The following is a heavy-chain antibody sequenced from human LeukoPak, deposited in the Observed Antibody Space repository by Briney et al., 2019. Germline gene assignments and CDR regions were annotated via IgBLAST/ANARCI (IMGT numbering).Heavy chain of an antibody. V-gene: IGHV5-10-1*01. CDR3: ARLTGTTGSLWCLHS. CDR1: GYSFTSYW. J-gene: IGHJ4*02. D-gene: IGHD1-20*01. CDR2: IDPSDSYT. Sequence: GESLMISFKGSGYSFTSYWINWERQMPGKGLEWMGSIDPSDSYTNYSPSFQAHVTLSTDKSISTAYLQWSSLEASDTAMYYCARLTGTTGSLWCLHSWGQGTLVTVSS.